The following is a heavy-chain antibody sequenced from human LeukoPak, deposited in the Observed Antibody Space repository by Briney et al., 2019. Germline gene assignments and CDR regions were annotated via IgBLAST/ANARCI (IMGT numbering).Heavy chain of an antibody. J-gene: IGHJ5*02. CDR1: GSLFTRYW. V-gene: IGHV5-10-1*01. D-gene: IGHD3-9*01. CDR2: IDPSDSYT. CDR3: ARHQYDILTGYYLSWFDP. Sequence: GGPLEISCKGSGSLFTRYWISGARQMHGKGLEGMGRIDPSDSYTNYSPSFQGHVNISADKSIRNTCLQWRSIEAEESAMYYFARHQYDILTGYYLSWFDPWGQGTLVTVSS.